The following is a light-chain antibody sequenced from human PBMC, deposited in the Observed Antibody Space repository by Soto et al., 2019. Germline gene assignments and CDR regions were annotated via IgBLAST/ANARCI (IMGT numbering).Light chain of an antibody. J-gene: IGKJ4*01. CDR3: QQYNNWPPIT. CDR1: QSLGSH. CDR2: AAS. V-gene: IGKV3-15*01. Sequence: EIVMTQSPATLSLSPGERATLSCRASQSLGSHLAWYQQKPGHAPRLLIYAASTRATGIPARFSGSGSGTEFSLTISNLQSEDFAVYYCQQYNNWPPITFGGGTKVEIK.